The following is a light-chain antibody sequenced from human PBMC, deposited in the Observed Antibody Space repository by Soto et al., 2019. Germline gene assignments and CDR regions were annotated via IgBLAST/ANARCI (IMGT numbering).Light chain of an antibody. CDR2: SAS. CDR3: QQTYAAPLT. J-gene: IGKJ4*01. V-gene: IGKV1-39*01. Sequence: DIQMTQSPSSLSASVGDRITITCRASQTIITYLNWYQQKPGKAPKLLIFSASSLQSGVPSRFSGSGKGTHFTLSISDLRPEDFATYYCQQTYAAPLTFGGGTKVDIK. CDR1: QTIITY.